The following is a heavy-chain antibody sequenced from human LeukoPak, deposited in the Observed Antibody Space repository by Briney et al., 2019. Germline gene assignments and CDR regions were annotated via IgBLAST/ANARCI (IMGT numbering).Heavy chain of an antibody. D-gene: IGHD3-10*01. CDR1: GFTFSGSA. J-gene: IGHJ3*02. CDR3: TRPLRDYYGSGSYNAFDI. Sequence: PGGSLRLSCAASGFTFSGSAMHWVRQASGKGLEWVGRIRSKTNSYATSYAASVKGRFALSRDDSKNTAYLQMNSLKTEDTAVYYCTRPLRDYYGSGSYNAFDIWGQGTMVTVSS. CDR2: IRSKTNSYAT. V-gene: IGHV3-73*01.